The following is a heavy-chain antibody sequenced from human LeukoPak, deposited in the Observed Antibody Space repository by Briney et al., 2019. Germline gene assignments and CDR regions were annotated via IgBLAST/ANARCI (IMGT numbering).Heavy chain of an antibody. Sequence: GGSLRLSCAASGFTFSTYSMNWVRQAPGKGLEWVSSINSGSTYIYYADSVKGRFTISRDNAKNSLYLQMNSLRAEDTAVYYCARFETRPRCSSTSCHAFDIWGQGTMVTVSS. CDR2: INSGSTYI. V-gene: IGHV3-21*01. J-gene: IGHJ3*02. CDR1: GFTFSTYS. D-gene: IGHD2-2*01. CDR3: ARFETRPRCSSTSCHAFDI.